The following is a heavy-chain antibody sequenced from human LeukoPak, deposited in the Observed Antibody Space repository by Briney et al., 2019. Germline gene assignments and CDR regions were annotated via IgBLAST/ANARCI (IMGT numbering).Heavy chain of an antibody. Sequence: GGSLRLSCAASGFTVSSNYMSWDRQAPGKGLEWVSVIYSGGSTYYADSVKGRFTIPRDNSKNTLYLQMNSLRAEDTAVFYCADSSGYYDAFDIWGQGTMVTVSS. D-gene: IGHD3-22*01. CDR3: ADSSGYYDAFDI. CDR2: IYSGGST. V-gene: IGHV3-53*01. J-gene: IGHJ3*02. CDR1: GFTVSSNY.